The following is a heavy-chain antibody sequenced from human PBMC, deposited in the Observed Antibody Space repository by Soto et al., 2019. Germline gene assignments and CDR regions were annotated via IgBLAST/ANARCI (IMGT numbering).Heavy chain of an antibody. CDR1: GGSFSGYY. V-gene: IGHV4-34*01. CDR2: INHSGST. D-gene: IGHD6-13*01. J-gene: IGHJ5*02. CDR3: ARVGSWSSSWYRYFNWFDP. Sequence: SETLSLTCAVYGGSFSGYYWSWIRQPPGKGLEWIGEINHSGSTNYNPSLKSRVTISVDTSKNQFSLKLSSVTAADTAVYYCARVGSWSSSWYRYFNWFDPWGQGTLVTVSS.